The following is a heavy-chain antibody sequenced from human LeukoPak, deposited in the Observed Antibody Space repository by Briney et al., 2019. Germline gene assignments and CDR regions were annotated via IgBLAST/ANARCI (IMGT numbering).Heavy chain of an antibody. CDR3: ARDSTGLYYFDY. CDR1: GGSISSYY. Sequence: SETLSLTCSVSGGSISSYYWSWIRQPPGRGLEWIGYIYYSGSTNYNPSLKSRVTISVDTSKNQFSLKLSSVTAADTAVYYCARDSTGLYYFDYWGQGTLVTVSS. D-gene: IGHD2-8*02. CDR2: IYYSGST. J-gene: IGHJ4*02. V-gene: IGHV4-59*01.